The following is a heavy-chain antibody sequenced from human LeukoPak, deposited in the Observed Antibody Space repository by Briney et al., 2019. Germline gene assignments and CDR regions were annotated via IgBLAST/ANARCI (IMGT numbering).Heavy chain of an antibody. D-gene: IGHD6-6*01. CDR1: GFTFSSYW. V-gene: IGHV3-74*01. CDR3: RSSSSYYYYYMDV. CDR2: INSDGSST. J-gene: IGHJ6*03. Sequence: SGGSLRLSCAASGFTFSSYWMHWVRQAPGKGLVWVSRINSDGSSTSYADSVKGRFTISRDNAKNTLYPQMNSLRAEDTAVYYCRSSSSYYYYYMDVWGKGTTVTVSS.